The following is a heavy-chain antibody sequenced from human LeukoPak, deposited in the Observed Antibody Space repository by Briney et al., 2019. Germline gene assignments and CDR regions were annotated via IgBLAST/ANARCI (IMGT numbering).Heavy chain of an antibody. CDR1: GYTFTDYY. CDR3: ARVGATYSGDP. Sequence: GASVKVSCKASGYTFTDYYIHWVRQAPGQGLEWMAWIDPNSGATNYAQKFQGRITMTRDTSISTAYMELSRLRSDDTAVYYCARVGATYSGDPWGQGTLVTVSS. J-gene: IGHJ5*02. V-gene: IGHV1-2*02. CDR2: IDPNSGAT. D-gene: IGHD1-26*01.